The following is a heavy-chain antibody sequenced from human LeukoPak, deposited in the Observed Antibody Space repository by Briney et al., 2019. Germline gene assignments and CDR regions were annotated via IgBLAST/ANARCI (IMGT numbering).Heavy chain of an antibody. CDR2: IYSGGST. V-gene: IGHV3-53*01. CDR3: ARVGYSSGWLRD. Sequence: GGSLRLSCAASGFTVSTNYMSWVRQAPGNGLEWVSVIYSGGSTYYADSVKGRFTISRDNSKNTPYLQMNSLRAEDTAVYYCARVGYSSGWLRDWGQGTLVTVSS. J-gene: IGHJ4*02. D-gene: IGHD6-19*01. CDR1: GFTVSTNY.